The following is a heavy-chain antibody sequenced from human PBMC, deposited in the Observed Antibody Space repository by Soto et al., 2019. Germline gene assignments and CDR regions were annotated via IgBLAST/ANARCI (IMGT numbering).Heavy chain of an antibody. V-gene: IGHV4-59*01. CDR2: IYYSGST. CDR3: AGNRLSGWYMD. J-gene: IGHJ4*02. CDR1: GGSISSYY. Sequence: SETLSLTCTVSGGSISSYYWSWIRQPPGKGLEWIGYIYYSGSTNYNPSLKSRVTISVDTSKNQFSLKLSSVTAADTAVYYCAGNRLSGWYMDWGQGTLVTVSS. D-gene: IGHD6-19*01.